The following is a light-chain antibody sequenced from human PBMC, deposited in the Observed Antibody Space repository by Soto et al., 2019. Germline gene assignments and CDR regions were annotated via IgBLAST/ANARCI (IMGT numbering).Light chain of an antibody. V-gene: IGKV3-11*01. Sequence: EIVLTQSPATLSLSPGERATLSCRASQSVSKLLTWYQQKPGQPPRLLMYDVSTRAAGIPDRFSGSGSGTDFTLTISSLEPEDFAIYYCLQDYSYPWTFGQGTKVEI. J-gene: IGKJ1*01. CDR1: QSVSKL. CDR3: LQDYSYPWT. CDR2: DVS.